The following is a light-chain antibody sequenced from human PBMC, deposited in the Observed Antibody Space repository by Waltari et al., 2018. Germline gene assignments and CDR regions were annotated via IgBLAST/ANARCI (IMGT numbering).Light chain of an antibody. CDR1: SSALGRYVY. J-gene: IGLJ2*01. Sequence: QSALTQPASVSGSPGQSIIISCTGISSALGRYVYVSWFQQHPGKAPKVIMFDVSNRPSGVSNRFSGSKSGNTASLTISGLQAEDEADYYCSSYTTGVIFGGGTRLTVL. CDR3: SSYTTGVI. CDR2: DVS. V-gene: IGLV2-14*03.